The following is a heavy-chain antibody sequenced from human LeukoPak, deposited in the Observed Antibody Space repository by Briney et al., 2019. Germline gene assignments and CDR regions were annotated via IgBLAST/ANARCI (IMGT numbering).Heavy chain of an antibody. J-gene: IGHJ4*02. CDR2: INHSGST. V-gene: IGHV4-34*01. Sequence: KSSETLSLTCAVYGGSFSGYYWSWIRQPPGKGLEWIGEINHSGSTNYNPSLKSRVTISVDTSKNQFSLKLSSVTAADTAVYYCARALSSGYYYVFDYWGQGTLVTVSS. CDR1: GGSFSGYY. D-gene: IGHD3-22*01. CDR3: ARALSSGYYYVFDY.